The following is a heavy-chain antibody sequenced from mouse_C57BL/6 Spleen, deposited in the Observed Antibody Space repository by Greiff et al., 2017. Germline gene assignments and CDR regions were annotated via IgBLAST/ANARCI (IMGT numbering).Heavy chain of an antibody. V-gene: IGHV1-42*01. CDR2: INPSTGGT. D-gene: IGHD3-2*02. CDR3: ALRQLRLLAMDY. J-gene: IGHJ4*01. CDR1: GYSFTGYY. Sequence: EVQLQQSGPELVKPGASVKISCKASGYSFTGYYMNWVKQSPEKSLEWIGEINPSTGGTTYNQKFKAKATLTVDKSSSTAYMQLKSLTSEDSAVYYCALRQLRLLAMDYWGQGTSVTVSS.